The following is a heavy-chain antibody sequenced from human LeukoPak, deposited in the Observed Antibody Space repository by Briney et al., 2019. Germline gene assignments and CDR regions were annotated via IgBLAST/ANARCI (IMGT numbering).Heavy chain of an antibody. CDR2: ISSSGSTI. CDR3: ARDPRHYDFWSGYLGGPHFDY. V-gene: IGHV3-11*04. CDR1: GFTFSDYY. D-gene: IGHD3-3*01. J-gene: IGHJ4*02. Sequence: GGSLRLSCAASGFTFSDYYMSWIRQAPGKGLEWVSYISSSGSTIYYADSVKGRFTISRDNAKNSLYLQMNSLRAEDTAVYYCARDPRHYDFWSGYLGGPHFDYWGQGTLVTVSS.